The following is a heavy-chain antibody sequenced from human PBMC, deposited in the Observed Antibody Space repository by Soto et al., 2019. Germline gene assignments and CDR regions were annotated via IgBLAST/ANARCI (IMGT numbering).Heavy chain of an antibody. CDR2: ISYDGSNK. CDR3: AKDRIVAARPYQYYYYGMDV. Sequence: PRGSLRLSCAAFVFTFSSYGMHWVRQAPGKGLDSVAVISYDGSNKYYADSVKGRFTISRDNSKNTLYLQMNSLRAEDTAVYYCAKDRIVAARPYQYYYYGMDVWGQGTTVTVSS. V-gene: IGHV3-30*18. D-gene: IGHD6-6*01. CDR1: VFTFSSYG. J-gene: IGHJ6*02.